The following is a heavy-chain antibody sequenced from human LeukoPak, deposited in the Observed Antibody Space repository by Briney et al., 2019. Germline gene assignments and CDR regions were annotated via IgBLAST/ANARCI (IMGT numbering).Heavy chain of an antibody. CDR1: GFTFSSYA. D-gene: IGHD2-21*02. CDR2: ISGSGGST. Sequence: GGSLRLSCAASGFTFSSYAMSWVRQAPGKGLEWVSAISGSGGSTYYADSVKGRFTISRDNSKNTLYLQMNSLRAEDTAVYYCAKATTSLRDFVVVTAPGYWGQGTLVTVPS. V-gene: IGHV3-23*01. J-gene: IGHJ4*02. CDR3: AKATTSLRDFVVVTAPGY.